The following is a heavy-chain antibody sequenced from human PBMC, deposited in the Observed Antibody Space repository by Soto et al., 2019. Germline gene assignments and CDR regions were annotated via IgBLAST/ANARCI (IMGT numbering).Heavy chain of an antibody. CDR1: GFTFSSYW. D-gene: IGHD3-22*01. CDR3: ARALTYYYDIDY. V-gene: IGHV3-74*01. J-gene: IGHJ4*02. CDR2: INSDGSRT. Sequence: EVQLVESGGGLVQPGGSLRLSCAASGFTFSSYWMHWVRQAPGKGLVWVSRINSDGSRTIYADSVKGRFTISRDNAKNMLHLQMNSLRAEDTAVYYCARALTYYYDIDYWGQGTLVTVSS.